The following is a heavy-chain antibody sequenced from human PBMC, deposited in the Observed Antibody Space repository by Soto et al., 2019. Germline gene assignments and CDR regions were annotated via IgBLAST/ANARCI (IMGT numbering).Heavy chain of an antibody. CDR1: GGSIRSSSYY. CDR3: ARDQGIAVAVFDY. J-gene: IGHJ4*02. Sequence: PSETLSLTCTVAGGSIRSSSYYWGWIRKPPGKGLEWIGSIYYSGSTYYNPSLKSRVTISVDTSKNQFSLKLSSVTAADTAVYYCARDQGIAVAVFDYWGQGTLVTV. CDR2: IYYSGST. D-gene: IGHD6-19*01. V-gene: IGHV4-39*02.